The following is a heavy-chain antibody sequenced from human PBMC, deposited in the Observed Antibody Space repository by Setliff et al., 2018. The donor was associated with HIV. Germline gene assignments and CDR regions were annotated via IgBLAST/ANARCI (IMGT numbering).Heavy chain of an antibody. CDR1: GFTFSIYT. J-gene: IGHJ4*02. V-gene: IGHV3-21*01. CDR2: LSGDSNHI. Sequence: GGSLRLSCAASGFTFSIYTMNWVRQAPGKGLEWVSSLSGDSNHIYYADSVKGRFTISRDNAKNSLYLQMNSLRAEDTAVYYCARDANWERGSHYFDHWGQGTLDTVSS. D-gene: IGHD7-27*01. CDR3: ARDANWERGSHYFDH.